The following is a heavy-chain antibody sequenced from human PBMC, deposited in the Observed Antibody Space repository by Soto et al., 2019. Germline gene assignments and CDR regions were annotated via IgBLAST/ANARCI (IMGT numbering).Heavy chain of an antibody. V-gene: IGHV3-23*01. Sequence: HPGGSLRLSCAASGFTFSSYAMSWVRQAPGKGLEWVSAISGSGGSTYYADSVKGRFTISRDNSKNTLYLQMNSLRAEDTAVYYCAKAPHFTMIVVVSPFDYWGQGTLVTVSS. CDR3: AKAPHFTMIVVVSPFDY. D-gene: IGHD3-22*01. CDR1: GFTFSSYA. CDR2: ISGSGGST. J-gene: IGHJ4*02.